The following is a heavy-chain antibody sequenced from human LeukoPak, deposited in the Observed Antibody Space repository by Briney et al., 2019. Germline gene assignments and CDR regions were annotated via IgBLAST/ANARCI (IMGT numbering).Heavy chain of an antibody. CDR1: GGSISSGSYY. CDR3: ARSQEGLEWQPDHAFDI. V-gene: IGHV4-61*02. D-gene: IGHD1-14*01. CDR2: IYTSGST. J-gene: IGHJ3*02. Sequence: PSQTLSLTCTVSGGSISSGSYYWSWIRQPAGKGLEWIGRIYTSGSTNYNPSLKSRVTISVDTSKNQFSLKLSSVTAADTAVYYCARSQEGLEWQPDHAFDIWGQGTMVTVSS.